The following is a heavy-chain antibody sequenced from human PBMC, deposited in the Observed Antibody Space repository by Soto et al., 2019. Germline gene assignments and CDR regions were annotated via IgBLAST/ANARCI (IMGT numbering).Heavy chain of an antibody. J-gene: IGHJ5*02. Sequence: SETLSLTCTVSGGSISSGDYYWSWIRQPPGKGLEWIGYIYYSGSTYYNPSLKSRVTISVDTSKNQFSLKLSSVTAADTAVYYCARVFTYCGGDCFWLDPWGQGTLVTVS. CDR2: IYYSGST. D-gene: IGHD2-21*02. V-gene: IGHV4-30-4*01. CDR3: ARVFTYCGGDCFWLDP. CDR1: GGSISSGDYY.